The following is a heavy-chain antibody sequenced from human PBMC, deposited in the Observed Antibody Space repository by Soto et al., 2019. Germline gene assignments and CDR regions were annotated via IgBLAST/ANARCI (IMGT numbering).Heavy chain of an antibody. D-gene: IGHD2-21*01. CDR2: IYYTGIT. J-gene: IGHJ5*02. V-gene: IGHV4-30-4*01. CDR1: GGSVSGVDYF. CDR3: AREERKGIISWFDP. Sequence: LSLTCTVSGGSVSGVDYFWSWIRQSPGKGLEWIGYIYYTGITHLNPSLKSRLTMAVDTSKNEFSLKLTSVSAADTAVYFCAREERKGIISWFDPWGQGTLVTVSS.